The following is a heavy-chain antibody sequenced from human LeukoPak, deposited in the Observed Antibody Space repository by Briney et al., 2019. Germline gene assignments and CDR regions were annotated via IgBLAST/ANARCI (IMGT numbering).Heavy chain of an antibody. CDR3: ARDRRRGSSPSHYFDY. CDR2: IIPIFGTA. V-gene: IGHV1-69*13. Sequence: GASVKVSCKASGGTFSSYAISWVRQAPGQGLEWMGGIIPIFGTANYAQKFQGRVTITADESTSTAYMELSSLRSEDTAVYYCARDRRRGSSPSHYFDYWGQGTRVTVSS. D-gene: IGHD6-13*01. J-gene: IGHJ4*02. CDR1: GGTFSSYA.